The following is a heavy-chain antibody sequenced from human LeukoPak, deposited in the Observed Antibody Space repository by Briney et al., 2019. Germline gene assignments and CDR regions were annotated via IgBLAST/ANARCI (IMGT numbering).Heavy chain of an antibody. CDR1: GYTFTGYY. CDR3: AREGDITSFGVVNGMDV. V-gene: IGHV1-2*04. J-gene: IGHJ6*02. Sequence: ALVKVSCKASGYTFTGYYMHWVRQAPGQGLEWMGWINPNSGDTNYAQKFQGWVTMTRDTSINTAYMELSRLRSDDTAVYYCAREGDITSFGVVNGMDVRGQGTTVTVSS. CDR2: INPNSGDT. D-gene: IGHD3-3*01.